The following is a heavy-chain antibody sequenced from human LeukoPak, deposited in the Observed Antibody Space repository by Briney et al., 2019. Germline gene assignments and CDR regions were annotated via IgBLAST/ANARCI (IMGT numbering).Heavy chain of an antibody. D-gene: IGHD4-17*01. V-gene: IGHV5-51*01. CDR1: GYSFTSYW. CDR2: IYPGDSDT. Sequence: GESLKISCKGSGYSFTSYWIGWVRQMPGKGLEWMGIIYPGDSDTRCSPSFQGQVTISADKSISTAYLQWSSLKASDTAMYYCARHSSTVTRDVALDYWGQGTLVTVSS. CDR3: ARHSSTVTRDVALDY. J-gene: IGHJ4*02.